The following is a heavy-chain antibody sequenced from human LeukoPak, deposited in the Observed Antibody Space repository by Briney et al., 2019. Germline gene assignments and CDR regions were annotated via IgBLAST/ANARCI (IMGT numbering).Heavy chain of an antibody. CDR3: ATGVLWFGEFLGYFDY. Sequence: ASVKVSCKSSGYTFTGYYMHCMRQAPGQGLEWMGWINPNSGGTNYAQKFQGRVTMTRYTSISTAYMELSRLRSDDTAVYYCATGVLWFGEFLGYFDYWGQGTLVTVSS. CDR1: GYTFTGYY. V-gene: IGHV1-2*02. D-gene: IGHD3-10*01. J-gene: IGHJ4*02. CDR2: INPNSGGT.